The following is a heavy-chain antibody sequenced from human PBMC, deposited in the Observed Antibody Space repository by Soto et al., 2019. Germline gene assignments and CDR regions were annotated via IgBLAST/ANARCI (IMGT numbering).Heavy chain of an antibody. V-gene: IGHV4-39*01. CDR2: IYYSGST. D-gene: IGHD3-10*01. J-gene: IGHJ5*02. CDR3: ARHSSSSYYYGSGNLWRFDP. CDR1: GGSISSSSYY. Sequence: SETRSLTCTVSGGSISSSSYYWGWIRQPPGKGLEWIGSIYYSGSTYYNPSLKSRVTISVDTSKNQFSLKLSSVTAADTAVYYCARHSSSSYYYGSGNLWRFDPWGQGTLVTVSS.